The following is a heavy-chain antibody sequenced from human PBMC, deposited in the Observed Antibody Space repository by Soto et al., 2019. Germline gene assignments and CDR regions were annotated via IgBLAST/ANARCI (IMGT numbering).Heavy chain of an antibody. J-gene: IGHJ6*02. CDR1: GGSIYTYY. D-gene: IGHD6-13*01. Sequence: SETLSLTCNVSGGSIYTYYWNWIRQSPGKGLEWIGYISDGGSTNYNPSLKSRVTISVDTSKNQFSLKLSSVTAADTAVYYCARHVRDSSSWSKAKGSLGGMDVWGQGTTVTVSS. CDR2: ISDGGST. V-gene: IGHV4-59*08. CDR3: ARHVRDSSSWSKAKGSLGGMDV.